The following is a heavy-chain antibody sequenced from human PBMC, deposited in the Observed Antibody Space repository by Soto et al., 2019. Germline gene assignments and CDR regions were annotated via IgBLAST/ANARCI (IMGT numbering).Heavy chain of an antibody. V-gene: IGHV1-69*13. CDR2: IVPIYRTA. CDR3: VRDSGAKLSSS. Sequence: ASVKVSCKASGGTVSSYRINWVRQAPGQGLEWVGGIVPIYRTADYAQKFQGRVTITADESERTSYMELRSLKSQDTAVYYCVRDSGAKLSSSWGKGALVTASS. D-gene: IGHD6-13*01. CDR1: GGTVSSYR. J-gene: IGHJ4*02.